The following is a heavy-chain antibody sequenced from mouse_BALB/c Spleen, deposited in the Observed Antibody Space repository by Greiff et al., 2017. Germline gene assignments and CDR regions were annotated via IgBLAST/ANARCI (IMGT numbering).Heavy chain of an antibody. CDR3: ARGKTGDYFDY. CDR2: IYPGSGST. J-gene: IGHJ2*01. CDR1: GYNFTSYW. V-gene: IGHV1-55*01. D-gene: IGHD4-1*01. Sequence: QVQLKQPGAELVKPGTSVKLPCKASGYNFTSYWINWVKLRPGQGLEWIGDIYPGSGSTNYNEKFKSKATLTVDTSSSTAYMQLSSLASEDSALYYCARGKTGDYFDYWGQGTTLTVSS.